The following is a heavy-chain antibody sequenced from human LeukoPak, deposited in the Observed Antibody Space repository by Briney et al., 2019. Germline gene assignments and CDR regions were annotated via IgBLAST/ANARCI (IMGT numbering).Heavy chain of an antibody. D-gene: IGHD4/OR15-4a*01. V-gene: IGHV3-7*01. Sequence: PGGSLRLSCAASGFTFSTYWINWVRQAPGMGLECVASINQDGSEKYYVDSVKGRFTISRDNAKKSVYLQMNSLRAEDTAVYYCARGRGAYWGQGTLVTVSS. CDR2: INQDGSEK. J-gene: IGHJ4*02. CDR1: GFTFSTYW. CDR3: ARGRGAY.